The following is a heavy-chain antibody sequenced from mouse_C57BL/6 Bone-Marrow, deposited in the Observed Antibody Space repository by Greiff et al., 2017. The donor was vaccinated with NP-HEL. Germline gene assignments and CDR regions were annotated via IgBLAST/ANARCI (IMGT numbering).Heavy chain of an antibody. V-gene: IGHV5-6*01. CDR3: ARQRQLRLLFAY. CDR1: GFTFSSYG. J-gene: IGHJ3*01. D-gene: IGHD3-2*02. Sequence: EVKLVESGGDLVKPGGSLKLSCAASGFTFSSYGMSWVRQTPDKRLEWVATISSGGSYTYYPDSVKGRFTISRDNAKNTLYLQMSSLKSEDTAMYYCARQRQLRLLFAYWGQGTLVTVSA. CDR2: ISSGGSYT.